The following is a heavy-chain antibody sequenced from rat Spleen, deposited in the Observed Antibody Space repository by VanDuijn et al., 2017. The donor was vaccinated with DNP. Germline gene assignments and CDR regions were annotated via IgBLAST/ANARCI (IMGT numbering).Heavy chain of an antibody. CDR2: ITSSGGSI. V-gene: IGHV5S13*01. J-gene: IGHJ3*01. Sequence: EVQLVESGGGLVQPGRSLKLSCIGSGFTFSNYGMAWVRQAPTKGLEWVASITSSGGSIYYPDSVKGRFTISRDDAKNTLYLQMNSLRSEDTATYYCAARYSSSWFAYWGQGTLVTVSS. CDR1: GFTFSNYG. CDR3: AARYSSSWFAY. D-gene: IGHD1-2*01.